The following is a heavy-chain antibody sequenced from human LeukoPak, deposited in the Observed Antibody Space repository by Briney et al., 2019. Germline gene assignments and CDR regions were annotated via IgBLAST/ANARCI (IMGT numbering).Heavy chain of an antibody. J-gene: IGHJ6*03. Sequence: ASVKVSCKASGYAFTGYYMHWVRQAPGQGLEWMGGIVPIFGTANYAQKFQGRVTITADKSTSTAYMELSSLRSEDTAVYYCARLGYCSSTSCSPEHYYYYYYMDVWGKGTTVTVSS. CDR2: IVPIFGTA. D-gene: IGHD2-2*01. V-gene: IGHV1-69*06. CDR3: ARLGYCSSTSCSPEHYYYYYYMDV. CDR1: GYAFTGYY.